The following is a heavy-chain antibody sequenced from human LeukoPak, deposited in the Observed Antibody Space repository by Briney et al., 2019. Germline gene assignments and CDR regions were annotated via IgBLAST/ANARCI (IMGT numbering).Heavy chain of an antibody. V-gene: IGHV1-8*01. CDR1: GFTFTSYD. D-gene: IGHD3-10*01. CDR3: VRDGEGVAISVNYWFDP. Sequence: ASVKVSCRASGFTFTSYDINWVRQASGQGLEWMGWMNPNNGNTGYAQKFQGRVTMTRDTSISTAYMELRGLRSEDTAVYYCVRDGEGVAISVNYWFDPWGQGTLVTVSS. J-gene: IGHJ5*02. CDR2: MNPNNGNT.